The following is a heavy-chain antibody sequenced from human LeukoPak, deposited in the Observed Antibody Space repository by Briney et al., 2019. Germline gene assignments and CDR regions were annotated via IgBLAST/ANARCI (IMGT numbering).Heavy chain of an antibody. Sequence: SETLSLTCVVSGGSINNKWWSWVRQPPGKGLEWIGDVYYSGSTNYNPPLKSRVTISVDTSKKQFSLKLSSVTAADTAVYYCVTYYFDSSGPKKNYWGQGTLVTASS. V-gene: IGHV4-4*02. CDR1: GGSINNKW. D-gene: IGHD3-22*01. CDR2: VYYSGST. CDR3: VTYYFDSSGPKKNY. J-gene: IGHJ4*02.